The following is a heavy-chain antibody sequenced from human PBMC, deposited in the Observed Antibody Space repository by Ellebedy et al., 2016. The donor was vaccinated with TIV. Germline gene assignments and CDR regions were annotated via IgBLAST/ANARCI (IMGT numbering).Heavy chain of an antibody. Sequence: GGPLRLSCAASGFTFSNYWMSWVRQAPGKGLEWVANIKQDGSEKYYVDSVKGRFSISRDNAKNSLYVQMNSLRDEDTAVYYCARDQWLGRAYYFDSWGQGTLVTVSS. CDR1: GFTFSNYW. CDR2: IKQDGSEK. J-gene: IGHJ4*02. CDR3: ARDQWLGRAYYFDS. V-gene: IGHV3-7*01. D-gene: IGHD6-19*01.